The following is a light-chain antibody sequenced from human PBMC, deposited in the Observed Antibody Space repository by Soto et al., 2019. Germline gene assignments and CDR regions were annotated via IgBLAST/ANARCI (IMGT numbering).Light chain of an antibody. CDR3: QSYDSSLSGVV. Sequence: QSVLTQPPSVSGAPGQRVNISCIGSSSNIGAGYDVHWYQQLPGTAPKLLIYGNSNRPSGVPDRFSGSKSGTSASLAITGLQAEDEADYYCQSYDSSLSGVVFGGGTKLTVL. J-gene: IGLJ2*01. CDR1: SSNIGAGYD. CDR2: GNS. V-gene: IGLV1-40*01.